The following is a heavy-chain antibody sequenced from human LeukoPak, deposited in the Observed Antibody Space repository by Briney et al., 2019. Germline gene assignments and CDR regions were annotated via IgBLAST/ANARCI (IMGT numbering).Heavy chain of an antibody. V-gene: IGHV3-23*01. CDR2: ISGSGGST. D-gene: IGHD3-10*01. J-gene: IGHJ3*02. Sequence: PGGSLRLSCAASGFTFSSYAMSWVRQAPGKGLEWVSVISGSGGSTYYADSAKGRFTISRDNPKNTLFLHMTSLRAEDTAVYYCAKVRDGSGSYYKGRAFDIWGQGTTVTVSS. CDR1: GFTFSSYA. CDR3: AKVRDGSGSYYKGRAFDI.